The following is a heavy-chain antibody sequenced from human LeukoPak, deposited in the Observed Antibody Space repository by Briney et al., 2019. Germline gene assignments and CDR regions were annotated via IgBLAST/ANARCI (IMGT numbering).Heavy chain of an antibody. J-gene: IGHJ6*03. V-gene: IGHV4-34*01. CDR1: GGSFSGYY. D-gene: IGHD3-3*01. CDR2: INHSGST. CDR3: ASLNLDFWSGYYGGDYYYMDV. Sequence: PSETLSLTCAVYGGSFSGYYWSWIRQPPGKGLEWIGEINHSGSTNYNPSLKSRVTISVDTSKNQFSLKLSSVTAADTAVYYCASLNLDFWSGYYGGDYYYMDVWGKGTTVTVSS.